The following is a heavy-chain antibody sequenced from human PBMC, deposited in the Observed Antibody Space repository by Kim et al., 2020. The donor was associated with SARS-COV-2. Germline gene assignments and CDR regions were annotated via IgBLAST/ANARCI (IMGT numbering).Heavy chain of an antibody. J-gene: IGHJ4*02. CDR1: GFTFNIYG. V-gene: IGHV3-30*18. CDR2: ISDDGNNE. Sequence: GGSLRLSCVASGFTFNIYGMHWVRQAPGKGLEWVIVISDDGNNEYYADSVKGRFTVSRDNSKNTLYLQMHSLRVEDTAVYYCAKNRGYCSGSTCSTIDYWGRGTLVTLPS. CDR3: AKNRGYCSGSTCSTIDY. D-gene: IGHD2-15*01.